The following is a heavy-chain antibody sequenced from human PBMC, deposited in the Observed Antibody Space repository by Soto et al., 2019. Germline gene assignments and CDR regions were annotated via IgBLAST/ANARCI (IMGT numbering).Heavy chain of an antibody. D-gene: IGHD6-25*01. Sequence: GGSLTLSCAASGFTFSSYAMHWVRQAPGKGLEYVSAISSNGGSTYYANSVKGRFTISRDNSKNTLYLQMGSLRAEDMAVYYCARASIAAGAFDIWGQGTMVTVSS. CDR2: ISSNGGST. J-gene: IGHJ3*02. CDR1: GFTFSSYA. V-gene: IGHV3-64*01. CDR3: ARASIAAGAFDI.